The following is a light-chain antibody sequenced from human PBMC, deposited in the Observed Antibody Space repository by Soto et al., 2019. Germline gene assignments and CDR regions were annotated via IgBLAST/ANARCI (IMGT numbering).Light chain of an antibody. CDR1: SGHSSYA. CDR2: LNSDGSH. CDR3: QTWGTGMV. Sequence: QLVLTQSPSASASLGASVRVTCTLSSGHSSYAIAWHQQQPEKGPRYLMKLNSDGSHSKGDGIPDRFSGSSSGAERYLTISRLQSEDEADYYCQTWGTGMVFGGGTKLTVL. V-gene: IGLV4-69*02. J-gene: IGLJ2*01.